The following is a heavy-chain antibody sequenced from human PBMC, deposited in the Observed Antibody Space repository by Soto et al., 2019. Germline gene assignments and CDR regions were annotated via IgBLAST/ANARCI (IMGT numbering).Heavy chain of an antibody. CDR3: ARGGSDDYVCGSYRRYGVKVAFAI. CDR1: GGSISSGGYY. D-gene: IGHD3-16*02. V-gene: IGHV4-31*03. J-gene: IGHJ3*02. Sequence: QVQLQESGPGLVKPSQTLSLTCTVSGGSISSGGYYWSWIRQHPGKGLEWIGYIYYSGSTYYNPSLKSRVTMSVDTSKNPFPLKLSYVTAADTGVYYCARGGSDDYVCGSYRRYGVKVAFAIWGQGTMVTVSS. CDR2: IYYSGST.